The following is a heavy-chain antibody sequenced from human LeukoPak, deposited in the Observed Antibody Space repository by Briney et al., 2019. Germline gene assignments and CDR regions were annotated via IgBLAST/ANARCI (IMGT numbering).Heavy chain of an antibody. V-gene: IGHV4-34*01. CDR3: ARGPLRFLEWFQVPSHAFDI. Sequence: SGTLSLTCAVYGWSFSGYYWSWIRQPPGKGLEWIGEINHSGSTNYNPSLKSRVTISVDTSKNQFSLKLSSVTAADTAVYYCARGPLRFLEWFQVPSHAFDIWGQGTMVTVSS. J-gene: IGHJ3*02. CDR2: INHSGST. CDR1: GWSFSGYY. D-gene: IGHD3-3*01.